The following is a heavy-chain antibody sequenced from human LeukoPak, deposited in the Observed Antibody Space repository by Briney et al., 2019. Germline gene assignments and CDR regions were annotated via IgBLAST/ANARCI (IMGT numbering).Heavy chain of an antibody. J-gene: IGHJ4*02. Sequence: PSESLSLTCTVSGGSISIYYWSWVRQPPGRGLEWVGYIYYSGSTNYNPSLKSRVTISVDTSKNQFSLKLSSVTGADTAVYYCARGGDGYQDEWGQGTLVTVSS. CDR1: GGSISIYY. V-gene: IGHV4-59*01. CDR3: ARGGDGYQDE. CDR2: IYYSGST. D-gene: IGHD5-24*01.